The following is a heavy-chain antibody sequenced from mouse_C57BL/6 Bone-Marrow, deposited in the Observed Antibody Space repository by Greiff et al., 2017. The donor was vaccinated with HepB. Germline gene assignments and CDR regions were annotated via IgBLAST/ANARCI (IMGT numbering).Heavy chain of an antibody. CDR3: ATQYFGDWDIDV. D-gene: IGHD1-1*02. CDR2: INPENGDT. Sequence: EVQLQQSGAELVRPGASVKLSCTASGFNIKNYYMPWVKQRPEQGLEWIGWINPENGDTKYTSKFQGKATITADTPSNTAYLQLSSLTSEDTAVYYCATQYFGDWDIDVWGTGTTVTVSS. J-gene: IGHJ1*03. V-gene: IGHV14-4*01. CDR1: GFNIKNYY.